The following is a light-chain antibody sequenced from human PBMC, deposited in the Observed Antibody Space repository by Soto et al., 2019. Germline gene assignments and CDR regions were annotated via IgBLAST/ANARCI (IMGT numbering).Light chain of an antibody. CDR3: AAWDASLSACV. CDR1: SSNIGADFD. Sequence: QSVLTQPPSVSGAPGQTVTISCTGSSSNIGADFDVHWYQHLPGTAPKLLISRNDNRPSGVPDRFSGSKSGTSASLAITGLQVEDEGDYYCAAWDASLSACVFGNGTKLTVL. V-gene: IGLV1-40*01. CDR2: RND. J-gene: IGLJ1*01.